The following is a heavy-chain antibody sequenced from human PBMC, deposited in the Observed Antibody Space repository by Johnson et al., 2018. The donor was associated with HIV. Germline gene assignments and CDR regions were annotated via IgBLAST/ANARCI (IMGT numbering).Heavy chain of an antibody. CDR2: ISYDGSNK. D-gene: IGHD2-2*02. J-gene: IGHJ3*02. CDR1: GFTFSSYA. CDR3: ERDRVPAAIGLAYRGAFDI. V-gene: IGHV3-30*04. Sequence: QVQLVESGGGVVQPGRSLRLSCAASGFTFSSYAMHWVRQAPGKGLEWVAVISYDGSNKYYADSVKGRFTISIDNSKNTLYLQMNSLRAEDTAVYYCERDRVPAAIGLAYRGAFDIWGQGTMVTVSS.